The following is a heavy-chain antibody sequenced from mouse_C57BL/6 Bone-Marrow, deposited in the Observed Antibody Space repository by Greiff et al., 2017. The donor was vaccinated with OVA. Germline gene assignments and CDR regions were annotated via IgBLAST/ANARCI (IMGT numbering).Heavy chain of an antibody. CDR3: ANARDGYSAWFAY. CDR2: ISSGSSTI. D-gene: IGHD2-3*01. V-gene: IGHV5-17*01. J-gene: IGHJ3*01. Sequence: EVKLVESGGGLVKPGGSLKLSCAASGFTFSDYGMHWVRQAPEKGLEWVAYISSGSSTIYYADTVKGRFTISRDNAKNTLFLQMTSLRSEDTAMYYWANARDGYSAWFAYWGQGTLVTVSA. CDR1: GFTFSDYG.